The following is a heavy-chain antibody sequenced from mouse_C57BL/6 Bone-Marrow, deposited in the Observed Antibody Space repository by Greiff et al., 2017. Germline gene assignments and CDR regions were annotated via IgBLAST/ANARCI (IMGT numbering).Heavy chain of an antibody. CDR1: GFNIKDYY. CDR2: IDPEDGDT. CDR3: TTYYYGSSFYYYSMDY. V-gene: IGHV14-1*01. J-gene: IGHJ4*01. Sequence: EVQLQQSGAELVRPGASVKLSCTASGFNIKDYYMHWVKQRPEQGLEWIGRIDPEDGDTEYAPKFQGKATMTADTSSNTAYLQLSSLTSEDTAVYYCTTYYYGSSFYYYSMDYWGQGTSVTVSS. D-gene: IGHD1-1*01.